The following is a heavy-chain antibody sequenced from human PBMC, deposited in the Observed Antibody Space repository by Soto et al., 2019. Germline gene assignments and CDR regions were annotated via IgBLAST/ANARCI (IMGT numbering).Heavy chain of an antibody. CDR3: ARGSLYFSGGSCYLQWFDS. CDR2: IDWDDDK. CDR1: GFSLSTSGMC. D-gene: IGHD2-15*01. Sequence: SGPTLVNPTQTLTLTCTFSGFSLSTSGMCVSWIRQPPGKALEWLARIDWDDDKYYSTSLKTRLTISKDTSKNQVVLTMTNMDPVDTATYYCARGSLYFSGGSCYLQWFDSWGQGTLVTVSS. J-gene: IGHJ5*01. V-gene: IGHV2-70*11.